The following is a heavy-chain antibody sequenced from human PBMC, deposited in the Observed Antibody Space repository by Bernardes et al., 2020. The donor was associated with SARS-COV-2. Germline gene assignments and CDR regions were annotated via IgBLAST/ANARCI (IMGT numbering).Heavy chain of an antibody. Sequence: GSLRLSCAASGFTFTSYAMTWVRQAPGKGLEWVSIVGTGGGNTYYADSVKGRFTISRDNSRSTLYLQMTSLRAEDTDLYYCAMRKSGANPFDSWGQGTLVTVSS. J-gene: IGHJ4*02. CDR1: GFTFTSYA. D-gene: IGHD2-15*01. CDR2: VGTGGGNT. CDR3: AMRKSGANPFDS. V-gene: IGHV3-23*01.